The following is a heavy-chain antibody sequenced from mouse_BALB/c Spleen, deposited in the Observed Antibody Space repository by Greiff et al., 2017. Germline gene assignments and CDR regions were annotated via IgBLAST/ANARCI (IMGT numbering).Heavy chain of an antibody. V-gene: IGHV7-1*02. CDR3: ARDAEQSAMDY. Sequence: EVKLMESGGGLVKPGGSLRLSCAPSGFTFSDFSMEWVRQPPGKRLEWIAASRNKANDYTTKYKATVKGRFIVSRDTSQSILYLQMNALRAEDTAIYYCARDAEQSAMDYWGQGTSVTVSS. J-gene: IGHJ4*01. CDR2: SRNKANDYTT. CDR1: GFTFSDFS.